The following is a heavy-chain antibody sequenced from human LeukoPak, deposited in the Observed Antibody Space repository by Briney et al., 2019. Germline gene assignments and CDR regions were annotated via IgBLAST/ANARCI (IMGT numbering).Heavy chain of an antibody. Sequence: GASVKVSCKASGYTFTGYYMHWVRQAPGQGLEWMGWINPNSGGTNYAQKFQGRVTMTRDTSISTAYMELSRLRSDDTAVYYCAATPKSGYSGYDLDYWGQGTLVTVSS. V-gene: IGHV1-2*02. J-gene: IGHJ4*02. CDR2: INPNSGGT. CDR3: AATPKSGYSGYDLDY. D-gene: IGHD5-12*01. CDR1: GYTFTGYY.